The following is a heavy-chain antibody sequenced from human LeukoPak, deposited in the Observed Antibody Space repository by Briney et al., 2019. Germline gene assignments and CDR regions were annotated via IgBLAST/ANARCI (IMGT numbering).Heavy chain of an antibody. Sequence: GGSPRLSCAASGFSFSSYYMSWVRQAPGKGREWVALINPDGNERYYVDSVKGRFTISRDNARNSLYLQMNSLRAEDTAIYYCTRVGYIDEGIDYWGQGTLVTVSS. J-gene: IGHJ4*02. D-gene: IGHD5-24*01. CDR2: INPDGNER. CDR3: TRVGYIDEGIDY. CDR1: GFSFSSYY. V-gene: IGHV3-7*04.